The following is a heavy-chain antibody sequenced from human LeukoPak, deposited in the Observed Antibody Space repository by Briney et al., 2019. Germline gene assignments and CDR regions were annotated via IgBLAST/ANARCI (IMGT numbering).Heavy chain of an antibody. CDR2: ISAYNGNT. Sequence: ASVKVSCKASGYTFTSYGISWVRQAPGQGLEWMGWISAYNGNTNYAQKLQGRVTMTTDTSTSTAYMELRSLRSDDTAVYYCAISLQHYGSGSYLDFVYWGQGTLVTVSS. CDR1: GYTFTSYG. J-gene: IGHJ4*02. V-gene: IGHV1-18*01. CDR3: AISLQHYGSGSYLDFVY. D-gene: IGHD3-10*01.